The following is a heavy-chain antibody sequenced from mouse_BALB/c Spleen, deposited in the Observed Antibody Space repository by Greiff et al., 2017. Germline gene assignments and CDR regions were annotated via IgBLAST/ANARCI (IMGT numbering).Heavy chain of an antibody. Sequence: QVQLQQPGAELVRPGASVKLSCKASGYTFTSYWINWVKQRPGQGLEWIGNIYPSDSYTNYNQKFKDKATLTVDKSSSTAYMQLSSPTSEDSAVYYCTRGDRYDRDAMDYWGQGTSVTVSS. J-gene: IGHJ4*01. CDR1: GYTFTSYW. CDR3: TRGDRYDRDAMDY. D-gene: IGHD2-14*01. CDR2: IYPSDSYT. V-gene: IGHV1-69*02.